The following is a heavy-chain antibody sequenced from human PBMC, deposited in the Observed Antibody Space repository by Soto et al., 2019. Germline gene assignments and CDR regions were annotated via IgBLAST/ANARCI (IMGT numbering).Heavy chain of an antibody. CDR3: ARDALGVQASSFDP. Sequence: QIQLVQSGSEVRMPGASVKVSCKASGYIFTTYSITWVRQAPGQGLEWMGWVSASNGKTNYAQKFEGRVTMTTDTSTTTAYMELRSLRSDDTAVYDWARDALGVQASSFDPWGQGTLVTVSS. J-gene: IGHJ5*02. CDR2: VSASNGKT. V-gene: IGHV1-18*01. D-gene: IGHD2-2*01. CDR1: GYIFTTYS.